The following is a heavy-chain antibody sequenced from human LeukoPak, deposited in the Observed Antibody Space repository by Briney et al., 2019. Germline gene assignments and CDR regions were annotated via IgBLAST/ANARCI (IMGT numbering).Heavy chain of an antibody. V-gene: IGHV4-34*01. CDR3: ARDRGTWNDDGFDY. CDR2: INHSGST. D-gene: IGHD1-1*01. J-gene: IGHJ4*02. CDR1: GGSFSGYY. Sequence: SETLSLTCAVYGGSFSGYYWSWIRQPPGKGLEWIGEINHSGSTNYNPSLKGRVTLSVYTSKNQFSLKLSSVTAADTAVYYCARDRGTWNDDGFDYWGQGTLVTVSS.